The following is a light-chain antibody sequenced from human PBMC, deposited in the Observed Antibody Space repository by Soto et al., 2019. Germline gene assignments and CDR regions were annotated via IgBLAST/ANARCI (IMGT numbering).Light chain of an antibody. CDR2: GAS. CDR3: QQYNNWPRT. J-gene: IGKJ1*01. V-gene: IGKV3-15*01. CDR1: QSVSSN. Sequence: EILMTQSRATLSVSPGERATLSCRASQSVSSNLACYQQKPGHAPSLLSYGASTRATGIPARFSGSGSGTKFTLTINSLQSEDFAVYYCQQYNNWPRTFGQGTKVDIK.